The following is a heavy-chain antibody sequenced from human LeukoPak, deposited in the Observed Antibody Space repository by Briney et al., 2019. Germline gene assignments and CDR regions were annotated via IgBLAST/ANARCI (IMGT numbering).Heavy chain of an antibody. CDR2: IIPIFGTA. Sequence: ASVKVSCKASGGTFSSYAISWVRQAPGQGLEWMGGIIPIFGTANYAQKFQGRVTITADKSTSTAYMELSSLRSEDTAVYYCARGGLRFLEWLLSFDYWGQGTLVPVSS. D-gene: IGHD3-3*01. J-gene: IGHJ4*02. CDR1: GGTFSSYA. V-gene: IGHV1-69*06. CDR3: ARGGLRFLEWLLSFDY.